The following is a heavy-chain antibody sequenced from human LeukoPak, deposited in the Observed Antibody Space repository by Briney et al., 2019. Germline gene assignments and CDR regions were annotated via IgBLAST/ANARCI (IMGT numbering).Heavy chain of an antibody. CDR2: ISGSGGST. CDR1: GFTFSSYA. Sequence: PGGSLRLSCAASGFTFSSYAMSWVRQAPGKGLEWVSAISGSGGSTYYADSVKGRFTISRDNSKNTLYLQMNSLRAEDTAVYYCAKVVYDSSGYYCYYWGQGTLVTVSS. CDR3: AKVVYDSSGYYCYY. V-gene: IGHV3-23*01. D-gene: IGHD3-22*01. J-gene: IGHJ4*02.